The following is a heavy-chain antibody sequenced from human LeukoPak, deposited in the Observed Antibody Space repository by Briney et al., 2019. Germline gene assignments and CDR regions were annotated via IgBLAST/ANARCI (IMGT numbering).Heavy chain of an antibody. Sequence: GGSLRLSCVASGFTFSNYWMSWVRQAPGKGLECVANIKEDGSEKYYVDSVKGRFTISGDNAKNSLYLQMNSLRAEDTAVYYCASFRVGRGYSYGLYYFDYWGQGTLVTVSS. D-gene: IGHD5-18*01. V-gene: IGHV3-7*01. J-gene: IGHJ4*02. CDR2: IKEDGSEK. CDR3: ASFRVGRGYSYGLYYFDY. CDR1: GFTFSNYW.